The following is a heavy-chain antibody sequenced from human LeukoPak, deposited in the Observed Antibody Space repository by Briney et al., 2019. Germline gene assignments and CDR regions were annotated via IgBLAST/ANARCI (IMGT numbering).Heavy chain of an antibody. D-gene: IGHD6-13*01. CDR3: ARDVPGYSSSWYDLDAFDI. V-gene: IGHV1-18*01. CDR2: ISAYNGNT. J-gene: IGHJ3*02. CDR1: GYTFTSYG. Sequence: ASVKVSCKASGYTFTSYGISWVRQAPGQGLEWMGWISAYNGNTNYAQKLQGRVTMTTDTSTSTAYMELRSLRSDDTAVYYCARDVPGYSSSWYDLDAFDIWGQGTMVTVSS.